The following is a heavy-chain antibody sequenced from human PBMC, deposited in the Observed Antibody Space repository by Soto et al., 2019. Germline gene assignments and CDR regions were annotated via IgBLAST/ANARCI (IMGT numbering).Heavy chain of an antibody. CDR2: ISSSGSTI. V-gene: IGHV3-11*01. CDR1: GFTFSDYY. J-gene: IGHJ4*02. Sequence: GGSLRLCCAASGFTFSDYYMSWIRQAPGKGLEWVSYISSSGSTIYYADSVKGRFTISRDNAKNSLYLLMNSLRAEDTAVYYCARDHALNYFDYWGQGTLVTVSS. CDR3: ARDHALNYFDY.